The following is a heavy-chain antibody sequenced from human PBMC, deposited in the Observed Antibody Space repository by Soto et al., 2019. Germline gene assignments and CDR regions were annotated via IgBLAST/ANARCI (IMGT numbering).Heavy chain of an antibody. CDR3: AKGRDYDFAPLDY. J-gene: IGHJ4*02. CDR1: GFTFSSYA. CDR2: ISGSGGST. V-gene: IGHV3-23*01. D-gene: IGHD3-3*01. Sequence: GESLKISCAASGFTFSSYAMSWVRQAPGKGLEWVSAISGSGGSTYYADSVKGRFTISRDNSKNTLYLQMNSLRAEDTAVYYCAKGRDYDFAPLDYWGQGTLVTVSS.